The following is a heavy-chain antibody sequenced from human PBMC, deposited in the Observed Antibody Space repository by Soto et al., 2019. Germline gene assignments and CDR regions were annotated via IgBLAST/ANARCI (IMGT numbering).Heavy chain of an antibody. CDR3: ARVSYDSSGYYFDY. D-gene: IGHD3-22*01. CDR1: GYTFHRYA. V-gene: IGHV1-18*01. Sequence: ASVKVSCKASGYTFHRYAFSWVRQAPGQGLEWMGWISAYNGNTNYAQKFQGWVTMTRDTSISTAYMELSRLRSDDTAVYYCARVSYDSSGYYFDYWGQGTLVTVSS. J-gene: IGHJ4*02. CDR2: ISAYNGNT.